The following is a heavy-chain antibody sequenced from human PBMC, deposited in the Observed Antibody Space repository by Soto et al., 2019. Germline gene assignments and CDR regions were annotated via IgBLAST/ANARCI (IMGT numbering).Heavy chain of an antibody. J-gene: IGHJ5*02. Sequence: QVQLQESGPGLVEPSQTLSLTCTVSGGSISGEGYYWSWIRQYSGRGLEWIGYILYSGSTYYNPSLQSRVIISVDTSKTQFFLNLSSVTAADTAVYYCARAWTATAGWANWFDRWGQGTLVTVSS. CDR1: GGSISGEGYY. V-gene: IGHV4-31*03. CDR3: ARAWTATAGWANWFDR. D-gene: IGHD6-13*01. CDR2: ILYSGST.